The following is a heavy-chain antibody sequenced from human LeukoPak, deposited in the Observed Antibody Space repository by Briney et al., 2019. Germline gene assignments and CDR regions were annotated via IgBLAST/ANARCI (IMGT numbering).Heavy chain of an antibody. V-gene: IGHV3-11*04. CDR2: ISSSGSTI. J-gene: IGHJ3*02. CDR1: GFTFSDYY. Sequence: PGGSLRLSCAASGFTFSDYYMSWIRQAPGKGLEWVSYISSSGSTIYYADSVKGRFTISRDNAKNSLYLQMNSLRAEDTAVYYCARDSKVVVAATSAFDIWGQGTMVTVSS. D-gene: IGHD2-15*01. CDR3: ARDSKVVVAATSAFDI.